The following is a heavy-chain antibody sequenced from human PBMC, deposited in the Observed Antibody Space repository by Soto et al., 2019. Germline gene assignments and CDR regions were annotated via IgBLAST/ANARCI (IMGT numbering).Heavy chain of an antibody. D-gene: IGHD1-26*01. V-gene: IGHV3-74*01. Sequence: GGSLRLSCAASGFTISNYWMHWVRQAPGKGLIWVSRISPDGSTTNYADSVKGRFTISRDNAKNTLYLQMDSLRAEDTALYYCTRVISGSSGLFDYWGQGTLVTVSS. CDR1: GFTISNYW. CDR2: ISPDGSTT. CDR3: TRVISGSSGLFDY. J-gene: IGHJ4*02.